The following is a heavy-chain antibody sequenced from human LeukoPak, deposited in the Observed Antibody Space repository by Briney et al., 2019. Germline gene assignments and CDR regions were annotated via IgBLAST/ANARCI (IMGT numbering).Heavy chain of an antibody. CDR3: AREVAAALSDY. CDR2: ISSSGSTI. CDR1: GFTFSSYS. J-gene: IGHJ4*02. V-gene: IGHV3-48*04. D-gene: IGHD6-13*01. Sequence: GGSLRLSCAASGFTFSSYSMNWVRQAPGKGLEWVSYISSSGSTIYYADSVKGRFTISRDNAKNSLYLQMNSLRAEDTAVYYCAREVAAALSDYWGQGTLVTVSS.